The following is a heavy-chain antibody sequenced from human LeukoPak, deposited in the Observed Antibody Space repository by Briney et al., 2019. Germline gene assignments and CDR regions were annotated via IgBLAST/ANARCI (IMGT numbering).Heavy chain of an antibody. V-gene: IGHV4-34*01. J-gene: IGHJ5*02. D-gene: IGHD5-18*01. CDR1: GVPFSGYY. CDR2: INHSGST. CDR3: ARGPGRNSYGSGRGIWFDP. Sequence: PSETLTFTCAASGVPFSGYYWSWIRQPPGKGLERYGEINHSGSTNYNPSLKSRVTISVDTSKNQFSLKLSSVTAADTAVYYCARGPGRNSYGSGRGIWFDPWGQGTLVTVSS.